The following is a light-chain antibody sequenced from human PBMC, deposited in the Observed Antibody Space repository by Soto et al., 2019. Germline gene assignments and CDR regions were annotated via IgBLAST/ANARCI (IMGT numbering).Light chain of an antibody. J-gene: IGLJ1*01. Sequence: QSVLTQPASVSGSPGQSITISCTGTSSDVGGYNYVSWYQQHPGKAPKLMIYEVSNRPSGVSNLFSGSKAGTTASLTISGLEAEDEADYYCSSYTSSSPYVFGTGTQLTVL. CDR1: SSDVGGYNY. CDR2: EVS. CDR3: SSYTSSSPYV. V-gene: IGLV2-14*01.